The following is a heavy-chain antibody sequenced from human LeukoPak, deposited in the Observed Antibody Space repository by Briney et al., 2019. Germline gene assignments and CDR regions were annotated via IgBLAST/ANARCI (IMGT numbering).Heavy chain of an antibody. D-gene: IGHD2-21*02. CDR3: ARERGDWGYYYYMDV. V-gene: IGHV4-59*02. J-gene: IGHJ6*03. CDR2: IYYSGST. CDR1: GGSVSSYY. Sequence: PSETLSLTCTVSGGSVSSYYWSWIRQPPGKGLEWIGYIYYSGSTNYNTSLKSRVTISVDTSKNQFSLKLSSVTAADTAVYYCARERGDWGYYYYMDVWGKGTTVTISS.